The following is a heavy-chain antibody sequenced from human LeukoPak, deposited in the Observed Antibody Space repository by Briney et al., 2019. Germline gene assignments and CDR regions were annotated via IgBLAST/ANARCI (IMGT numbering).Heavy chain of an antibody. CDR3: ARSGYNWNYVEY. V-gene: IGHV3-23*01. D-gene: IGHD1-20*01. J-gene: IGHJ4*02. CDR1: GFTFSSYA. Sequence: GGSLRLSCAASGFTFSSYAMSWVRQAPGKGLEWVSAISGSGGSTYYADSVKGRLTISRDNSKITLYLQMNSLRAEDTAVYYCARSGYNWNYVEYWGQGTLVTVSS. CDR2: ISGSGGST.